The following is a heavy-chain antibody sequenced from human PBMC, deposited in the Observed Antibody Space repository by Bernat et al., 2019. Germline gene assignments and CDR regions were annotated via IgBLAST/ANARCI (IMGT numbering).Heavy chain of an antibody. V-gene: IGHV3-21*01. CDR2: ISSSSYI. J-gene: IGHJ3*02. CDR3: ARGSDYSGFDI. CDR1: GFTFSSYS. Sequence: EVQLESGGGLVKPGGSLRLSCAASGFTFSSYSMNWVRQAPGKGLEWVSSISSSSYIYYADSVKGRFTISRDNAKNSLYLQMNSLRAEDTAVYYCARGSDYSGFDIWGQGTMVTVSS. D-gene: IGHD4-11*01.